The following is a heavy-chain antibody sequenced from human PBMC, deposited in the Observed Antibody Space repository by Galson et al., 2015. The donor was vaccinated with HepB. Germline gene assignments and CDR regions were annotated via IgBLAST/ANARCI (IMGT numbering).Heavy chain of an antibody. CDR1: GFTFSSYA. D-gene: IGHD2-2*01. Sequence: SLRLSCAASGFTFSSYAMSWVRQAPGKGLEWVSAISGSGGSTYYADSVKGRFTISRDNSKNTLYLQMNSLRAEDTAVYYCAKEGSGDDCSSTSCYEPDYYYYYGMDVWGQGTTVTVSS. V-gene: IGHV3-23*01. J-gene: IGHJ6*02. CDR2: ISGSGGST. CDR3: AKEGSGDDCSSTSCYEPDYYYYYGMDV.